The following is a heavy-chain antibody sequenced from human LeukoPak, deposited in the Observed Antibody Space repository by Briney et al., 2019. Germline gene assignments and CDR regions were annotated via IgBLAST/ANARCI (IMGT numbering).Heavy chain of an antibody. Sequence: GGSLRLSCAASGFTFSSYAMSWVRQAPGKGLEWVSAISGSGGSTYYADSVKGRFTISRDNSKNTLYLRMTSLRVEDTAVYFCTKVEGIEAAGKFDSWGQGTLVTVSS. V-gene: IGHV3-23*01. CDR2: ISGSGGST. D-gene: IGHD6-25*01. J-gene: IGHJ4*02. CDR3: TKVEGIEAAGKFDS. CDR1: GFTFSSYA.